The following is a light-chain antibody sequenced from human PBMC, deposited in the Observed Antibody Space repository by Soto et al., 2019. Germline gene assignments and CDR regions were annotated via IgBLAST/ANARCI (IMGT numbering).Light chain of an antibody. CDR1: QSIVRN. CDR3: QQSHSSPLS. J-gene: IGKJ4*01. V-gene: IGKV1-39*01. Sequence: IQMTQSPSSLSASVGDRVTITCRASQSIVRNLNWYQQKPGQARELLIYTASNLASGVPSRFSGSGSGAYFALTISSLQPEDSAVYYCQQSHSSPLSFGGGTKVEFK. CDR2: TAS.